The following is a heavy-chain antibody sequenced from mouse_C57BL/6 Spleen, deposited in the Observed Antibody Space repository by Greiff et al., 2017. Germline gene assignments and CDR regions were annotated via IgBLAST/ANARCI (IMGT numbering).Heavy chain of an antibody. CDR1: GFTFSSYA. Sequence: EVKLEESGGGLVKPGGSLKLSCAASGFTFSSYAMSWVRQTPEKRLEWVATISDGGSYTYYPDNVKGRFTISRDNAKNNLYLQMSHLKSEDTAMYYCARAYDGYYVDYWGQGTTLTVSS. CDR3: ARAYDGYYVDY. CDR2: ISDGGSYT. V-gene: IGHV5-4*03. J-gene: IGHJ2*01. D-gene: IGHD2-3*01.